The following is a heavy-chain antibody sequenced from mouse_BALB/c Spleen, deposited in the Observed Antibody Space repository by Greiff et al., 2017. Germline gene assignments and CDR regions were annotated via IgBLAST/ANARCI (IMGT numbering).Heavy chain of an antibody. V-gene: IGHV2-9*02. J-gene: IGHJ1*01. D-gene: IGHD2-1*01. Sequence: VKLVESGPGLVAPSQSLSITCTVSGFSLTSYGVHWVRQPPGKGLEWLGVIWAGGSTNYNSALMSRLSISKDNSKSQVFLKMNSLQTDDTAMYYCARDFYYGNYDWYFDVWGAGTTVTVSS. CDR1: GFSLTSYG. CDR3: ARDFYYGNYDWYFDV. CDR2: IWAGGST.